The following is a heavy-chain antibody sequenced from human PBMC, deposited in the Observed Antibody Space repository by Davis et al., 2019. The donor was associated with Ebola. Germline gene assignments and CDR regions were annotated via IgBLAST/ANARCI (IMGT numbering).Heavy chain of an antibody. V-gene: IGHV2-26*01. Sequence: SGPTLVKPTETLTLTCTVSGFSLSNARMGVSWIRQPPGKALEWLAHIFSNDEKSYSTSLKSRLTISKDTSKSQVVLTMTNMDPVDTATYYCARTDVYYDFWSGSKHYGMDVWGQGTTVTVSS. CDR2: IFSNDEK. J-gene: IGHJ6*02. CDR3: ARTDVYYDFWSGSKHYGMDV. D-gene: IGHD3-3*01. CDR1: GFSLSNARMG.